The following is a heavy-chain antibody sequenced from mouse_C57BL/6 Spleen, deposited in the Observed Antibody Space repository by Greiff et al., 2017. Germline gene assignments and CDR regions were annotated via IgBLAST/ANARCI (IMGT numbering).Heavy chain of an antibody. J-gene: IGHJ2*01. D-gene: IGHD1-1*01. CDR3: ARCYYGSSYLYYFDY. CDR2: IDPSDSYT. V-gene: IGHV1-59*01. Sequence: QVQLQQPGAELVRPGTSVKLSCKASGYTFTSYWMHWVKQRPGQGLEWIGVIDPSDSYTNYNQKFKGKATLTVDTSSSTAYMQLSSLTSEDSAVYYCARCYYGSSYLYYFDYWGQGTTLTVSS. CDR1: GYTFTSYW.